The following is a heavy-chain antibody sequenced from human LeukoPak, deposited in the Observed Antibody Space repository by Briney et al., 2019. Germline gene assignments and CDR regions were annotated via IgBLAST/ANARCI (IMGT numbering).Heavy chain of an antibody. Sequence: SETLSLTCTVSGGSISSGGYYWSWIRQHPGKGLEWIGYIYYSGSTYYNPSLKSRVTISVDTSKNQFSLKLSSVTAADTAVYYCARGNYVILGYWGQGTLVTVSS. D-gene: IGHD3-16*01. J-gene: IGHJ4*02. CDR3: ARGNYVILGY. CDR1: GGSISSGGYY. CDR2: IYYSGST. V-gene: IGHV4-31*03.